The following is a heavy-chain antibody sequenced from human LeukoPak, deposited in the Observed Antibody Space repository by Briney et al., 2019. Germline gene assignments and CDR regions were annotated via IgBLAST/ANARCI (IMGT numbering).Heavy chain of an antibody. CDR3: AGVSGVYYYDSSGYDY. D-gene: IGHD3-22*01. Sequence: ASVKVSCKASGYTFTSYGISWVRQAPGQGLEWMGWISAYNGNTNYAQKLQGRVTMTTDTSTSTAYMELRSLRSDDTAVYYCAGVSGVYYYDSSGYDYWGQGTLVTVSS. CDR2: ISAYNGNT. V-gene: IGHV1-18*01. CDR1: GYTFTSYG. J-gene: IGHJ4*02.